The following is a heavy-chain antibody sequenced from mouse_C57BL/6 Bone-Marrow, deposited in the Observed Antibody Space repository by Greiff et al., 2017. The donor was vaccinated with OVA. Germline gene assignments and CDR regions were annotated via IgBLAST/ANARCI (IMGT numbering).Heavy chain of an antibody. D-gene: IGHD3-3*01. Sequence: QVQLKESGAELVRPGASVTLSCKASGYTFTDYEMHWVKQTPVHGLEWIGAIDPETGGTAYNQKFKGKAILTADKSSSTAYTELRSLTSEDSAVYYCTRRGPYYWYFDVWGTGTTVTVSS. CDR1: GYTFTDYE. CDR2: IDPETGGT. J-gene: IGHJ1*03. V-gene: IGHV1-15*01. CDR3: TRRGPYYWYFDV.